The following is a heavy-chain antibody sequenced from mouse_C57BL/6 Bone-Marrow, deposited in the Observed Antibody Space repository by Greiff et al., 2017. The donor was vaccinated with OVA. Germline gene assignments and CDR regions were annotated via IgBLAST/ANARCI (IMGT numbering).Heavy chain of an antibody. J-gene: IGHJ3*01. Sequence: VQLQQSVAELVRPGASVKLSCTASGFTFKNSYMHWVKQRPEQGLEWIGRIDPANGNTNYAPKFQGKATITADTSSNTAYLQLSSLTSEDTAIYYCAHYGSPFAYWGQGTLVTVSA. CDR3: AHYGSPFAY. D-gene: IGHD1-1*01. CDR1: GFTFKNSY. CDR2: IDPANGNT. V-gene: IGHV14-3*01.